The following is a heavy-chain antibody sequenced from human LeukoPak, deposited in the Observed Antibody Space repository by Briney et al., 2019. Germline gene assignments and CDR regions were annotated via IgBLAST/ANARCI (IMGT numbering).Heavy chain of an antibody. D-gene: IGHD3-9*01. Sequence: TPSETLSLTCTVSGGSISSYYWSWIRQPAGKGLEWIGRIYTSGSTNYNPSLKSRVTMSVDTSKKQFSLKLSSVTAADTAVYYCARLRYFDWEAKFDPWGQGTLVTVSS. V-gene: IGHV4-4*07. J-gene: IGHJ5*02. CDR3: ARLRYFDWEAKFDP. CDR1: GGSISSYY. CDR2: IYTSGST.